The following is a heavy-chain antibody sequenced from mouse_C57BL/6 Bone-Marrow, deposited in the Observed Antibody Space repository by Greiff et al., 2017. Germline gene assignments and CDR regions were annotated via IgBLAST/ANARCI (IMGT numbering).Heavy chain of an antibody. Sequence: QVQLQQSGPGLVQPSQSLSITCTVSGFSLTSYGVHWVRQSPGKGLEWLGVIWRGGSTDYNAAFMSRLTITKDNSKSQVFFKMNSLQADDTAIYYWATEAGYGSSCVLDWYCDVWGRGTTVTVSA. CDR1: GFSLTSYG. V-gene: IGHV2-5*01. CDR2: IWRGGST. D-gene: IGHD1-1*01. CDR3: ATEAGYGSSCVLDWYCDV. J-gene: IGHJ1*03.